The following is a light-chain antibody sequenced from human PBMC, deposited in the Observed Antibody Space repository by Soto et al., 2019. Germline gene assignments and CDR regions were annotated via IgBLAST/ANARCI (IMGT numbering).Light chain of an antibody. J-gene: IGKJ4*01. CDR1: QSVSSN. CDR2: GAS. CDR3: HQRSEWPLT. V-gene: IGKV3-11*01. Sequence: EIVMTHSPSTLSVSPGERASLSCRASQSVSSNLAWYQQKPGQAPRLLIYGASTRATGIPARFSGSGSGTDFTLTISSLEPEDFAVYYCHQRSEWPLTFGGGTKVDI.